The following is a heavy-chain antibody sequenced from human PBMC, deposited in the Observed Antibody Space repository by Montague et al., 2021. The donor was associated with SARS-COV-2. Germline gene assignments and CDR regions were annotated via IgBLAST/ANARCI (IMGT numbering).Heavy chain of an antibody. CDR1: GGSIGSSDSY. CDR3: VSMGAAHRFNNWFDP. J-gene: IGHJ5*02. D-gene: IGHD1-26*01. Sequence: SETLSLTCTVSGGSIGSSDSYWGWLRQPPGKGLEWIGNIYYSGTTYYNPSLKSRITMAVDTSKNQFSLNLISATAADTAMYFCVSMGAAHRFNNWFDPWGQGALVTVSS. CDR2: IYYSGTT. V-gene: IGHV4-39*01.